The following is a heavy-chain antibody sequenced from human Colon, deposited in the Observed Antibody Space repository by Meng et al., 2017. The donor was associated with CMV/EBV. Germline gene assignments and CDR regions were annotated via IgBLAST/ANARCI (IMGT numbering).Heavy chain of an antibody. D-gene: IGHD2-21*01. J-gene: IGHJ3*02. V-gene: IGHV4-39*07. CDR3: ARDRHSEVVIALQGTFDI. CDR1: GGSISSTSYY. Sequence: GSLRLSCNVSGGSISSTSYYWAWIRQSPGKGLEWIGSVYYSGSTYSNPSLSSRLSTSVDRSKNQFFLRLSSVTAADTAVYYCARDRHSEVVIALQGTFDIWGQGTRVTVSS. CDR2: VYYSGST.